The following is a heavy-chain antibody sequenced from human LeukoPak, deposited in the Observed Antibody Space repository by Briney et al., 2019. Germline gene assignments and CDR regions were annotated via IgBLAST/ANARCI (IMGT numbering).Heavy chain of an antibody. V-gene: IGHV4-59*01. D-gene: IGHD6-19*01. Sequence: SETLSPTCTVSGGSISSYYWSWIRQPPGKGLEWIGYIYYSGSTNYNPSLKSRVTISVDTSKNQFSLKLSSVTAADTAVYYCAREAPDSSGWYIGYYFDYWGQGTLVTVSS. CDR1: GGSISSYY. CDR3: AREAPDSSGWYIGYYFDY. CDR2: IYYSGST. J-gene: IGHJ4*02.